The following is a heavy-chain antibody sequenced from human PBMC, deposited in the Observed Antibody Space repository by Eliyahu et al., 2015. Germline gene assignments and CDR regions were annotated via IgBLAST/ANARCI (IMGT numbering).Heavy chain of an antibody. CDR2: INHSGST. V-gene: IGHV4-34*01. J-gene: IGHJ3*02. D-gene: IGHD6-6*01. CDR3: ARGRGLFEYSSSSGAFDI. CDR1: GGSXSXYY. Sequence: QVQLQQWGAGLLKPSETLSLTCAVXGGSXSXYYWRWXRQPPGKGLEWIGEINHSGSTNYNPSLKSRVTISVDTSKNQFSLKLSSVTAADTAVYYCARGRGLFEYSSSSGAFDIWGQGTMVTVSS.